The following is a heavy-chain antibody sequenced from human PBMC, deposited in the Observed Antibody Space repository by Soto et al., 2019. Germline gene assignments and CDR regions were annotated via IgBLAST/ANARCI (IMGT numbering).Heavy chain of an antibody. V-gene: IGHV2-5*02. D-gene: IGHD1-1*01. CDR1: GFSLTTSGVG. Sequence: QITLNESGPTQVKPRQTLTLTCTFSGFSLTTSGVGVGWIRQSPGKAPEWLALIYWDDDKRYSPSLKSRLTITKDTSKNQLVXTMXXXXXXXXXXXXXXXXXXXXXXXXXRTTAIYFDFWGQGTPVAVSS. J-gene: IGHJ4*02. CDR2: IYWDDDK. CDR3: XXXXXXXXXXXXRTTAIYFDF.